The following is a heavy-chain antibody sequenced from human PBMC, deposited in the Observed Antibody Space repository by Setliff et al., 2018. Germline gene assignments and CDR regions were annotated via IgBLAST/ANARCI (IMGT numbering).Heavy chain of an antibody. CDR3: AVSGINDPLSY. Sequence: GGSLRLSCTGSGFTFEDFAVSWVRQAPGMGLEWVGFIRKGYGATTVYAASVKGRFTISRDESKSIAYLEMNSLKPEDTAVYYCAVSGINDPLSYWGQGTLVTVSS. V-gene: IGHV3-49*04. CDR1: GFTFEDFA. D-gene: IGHD2-15*01. CDR2: IRKGYGATT. J-gene: IGHJ4*02.